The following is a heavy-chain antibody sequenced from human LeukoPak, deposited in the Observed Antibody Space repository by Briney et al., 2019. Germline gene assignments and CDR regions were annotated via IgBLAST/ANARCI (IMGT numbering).Heavy chain of an antibody. D-gene: IGHD6-13*01. CDR1: GGSISSGDYY. CDR2: IYYSGST. Sequence: TSETLSLTCTVSGGSISSGDYYWSWIRQPPGKGLEWIVYIYYSGSTYYNPSLKSRVTISVDTSKNQFSLKLSSVTAADTAVYYCARGTGSSWYRGYFDYWGQGTLVTVSS. V-gene: IGHV4-30-4*08. J-gene: IGHJ4*02. CDR3: ARGTGSSWYRGYFDY.